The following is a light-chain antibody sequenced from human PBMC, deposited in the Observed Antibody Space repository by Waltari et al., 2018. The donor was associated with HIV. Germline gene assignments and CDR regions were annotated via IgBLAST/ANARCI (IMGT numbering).Light chain of an antibody. CDR3: QQYGSSPYT. Sequence: ELVLTQSPGTLSLSPGERAPLSCRASQSVRSSYLAWYQQKPGQAPRLLIYDASSRATGIPDRFSGSGSGTDFTLTVSRLEPEDFAVYYCQQYGSSPYTFGLGTKLEIK. V-gene: IGKV3-20*01. J-gene: IGKJ2*01. CDR1: QSVRSSY. CDR2: DAS.